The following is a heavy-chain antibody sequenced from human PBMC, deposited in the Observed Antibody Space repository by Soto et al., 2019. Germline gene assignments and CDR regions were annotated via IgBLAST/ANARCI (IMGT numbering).Heavy chain of an antibody. CDR3: ARDATAMDPYYFDY. Sequence: QVQLVESGGGVVQPGGSLRLSCAASGFTFSSYAMHWVRQAPGKGLEWVAVISYDGSNKYYADSVKGRFTISRDNSKNEVYLQMNSLRAEDTAVYYWARDATAMDPYYFDYWGQGTLVTVSS. D-gene: IGHD5-18*01. CDR2: ISYDGSNK. J-gene: IGHJ4*02. V-gene: IGHV3-30-3*01. CDR1: GFTFSSYA.